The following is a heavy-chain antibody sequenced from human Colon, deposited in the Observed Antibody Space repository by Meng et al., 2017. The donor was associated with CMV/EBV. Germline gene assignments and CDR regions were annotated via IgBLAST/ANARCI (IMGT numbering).Heavy chain of an antibody. J-gene: IGHJ4*02. CDR3: ARMSTGTTHFDN. V-gene: IGHV3-11*01. CDR2: ISSSGSTI. Sequence: CAASGFTLSGRYMALVRQTPGKAPDWVSYISSSGSTIYYAGSVKSRFTISRDNAKNSLSLQMDRLRVDDTAVYYCARMSTGTTHFDNWGQGTVVTVSS. D-gene: IGHD1-7*01. CDR1: GFTLSGRY.